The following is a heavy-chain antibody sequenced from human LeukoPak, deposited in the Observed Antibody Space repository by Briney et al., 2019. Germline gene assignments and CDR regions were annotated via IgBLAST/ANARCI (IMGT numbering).Heavy chain of an antibody. CDR1: GYTFTHFG. CDR2: ISAYDDAT. CDR3: AREKGFGELLYTYPDY. Sequence: GSLKVSCRTSGYTFTHFGISWVRQAPGQGLEWLGWISAYDDATQYAQNVQGRISMSTDTSTTTVYMKLRRLTSDDTAVYYCAREKGFGELLYTYPDYWGQGTLVTVSS. D-gene: IGHD3-10*01. V-gene: IGHV1-18*01. J-gene: IGHJ4*02.